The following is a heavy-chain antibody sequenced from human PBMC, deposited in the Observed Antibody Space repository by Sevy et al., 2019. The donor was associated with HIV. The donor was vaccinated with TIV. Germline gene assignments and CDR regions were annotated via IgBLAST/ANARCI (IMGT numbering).Heavy chain of an antibody. J-gene: IGHJ6*02. CDR1: GFMXSSYS. V-gene: IGHV3-21*01. CDR3: AGPDATGGMDV. CDR2: ISSDSNYI. Sequence: GGSLRLSCAASGFMXSSYSMNWVRQAPGKGLEWVSSISSDSNYIYYADSVKGRFTISRDNAKNSLYLQMNSLRAEDTAVYYCAGPDATGGMDVWGQGSTVTVSS.